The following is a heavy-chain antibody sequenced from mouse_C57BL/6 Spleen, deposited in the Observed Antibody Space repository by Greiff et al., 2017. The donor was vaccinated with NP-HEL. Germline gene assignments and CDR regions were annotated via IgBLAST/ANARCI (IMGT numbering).Heavy chain of an antibody. J-gene: IGHJ4*01. D-gene: IGHD1-1*01. CDR2: ISDGGSYT. Sequence: EVQLVESGGGLVKPGGSLKLSCAASGFTFSSYAMSWVRQTPEKRLEWVATISDGGSYTYYPDNVKGRFTISRDNAKNKLYLQMSHLKSEDTAMYYCARGDYYGSSYCAMDYWGQGTSVTVSS. CDR1: GFTFSSYA. CDR3: ARGDYYGSSYCAMDY. V-gene: IGHV5-4*01.